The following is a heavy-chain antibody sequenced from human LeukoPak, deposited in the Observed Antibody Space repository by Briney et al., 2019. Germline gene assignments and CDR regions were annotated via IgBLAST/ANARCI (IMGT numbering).Heavy chain of an antibody. D-gene: IGHD3-3*01. Sequence: ASVKVSCKASGYTFTGYYMHWVRQAPGQGLEWMGWINPNSGGTNYAQKFQGRVTMTRDTSISTAYMELSRLRSDDPAVYYCARVLGAGSYGMVICFDPWGQGTLVTVSS. CDR1: GYTFTGYY. CDR2: INPNSGGT. J-gene: IGHJ5*02. V-gene: IGHV1-2*02. CDR3: ARVLGAGSYGMVICFDP.